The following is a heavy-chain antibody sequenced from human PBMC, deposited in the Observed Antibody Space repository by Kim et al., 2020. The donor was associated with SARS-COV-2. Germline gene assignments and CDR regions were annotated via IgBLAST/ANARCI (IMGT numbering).Heavy chain of an antibody. J-gene: IGHJ4*02. CDR3: TTVPNDYYDEFDH. CDR2: IKSKRDGGAI. Sequence: GGSLRLSCAASGFTFSYAWMNWVRQAPGKGLEWLGRIKSKRDGGAIDYAAAVKGRFTIARDDSNTTLYLQMRRLYIGDTGVYYCTTVPNDYYDEFDHWGLGTLVTVSS. D-gene: IGHD3-22*01. CDR1: GFTFSYAW. V-gene: IGHV3-15*01.